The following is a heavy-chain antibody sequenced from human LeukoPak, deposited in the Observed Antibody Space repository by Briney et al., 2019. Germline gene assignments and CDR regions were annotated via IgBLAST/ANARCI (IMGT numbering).Heavy chain of an antibody. V-gene: IGHV4-4*07. CDR2: FSGSGST. CDR1: GGSISGYY. CDR3: ARDRTYYDSTGYYFDF. D-gene: IGHD3-22*01. J-gene: IGHJ4*02. Sequence: PSETLSLNCTVSGGSISGYYWSWVRQPAGKGLEWIARFSGSGSTNYNPSLKSRVTLSVDTSKNQFSLKLSSVTAADTAVYYCARDRTYYDSTGYYFDFWGQGTLVTVSS.